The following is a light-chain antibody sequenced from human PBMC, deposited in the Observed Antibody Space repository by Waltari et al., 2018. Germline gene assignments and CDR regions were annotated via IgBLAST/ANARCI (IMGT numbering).Light chain of an antibody. CDR1: TRDVGGYNY. V-gene: IGLV2-23*02. CDR3: SSYAGSSMV. J-gene: IGLJ2*01. Sequence: QSALTQPASVSGSPGQSITISCTGTTRDVGGYNYVSWYQQHTGKAPKFLIYAVNKRPSGAYNRFSGSKSGNTASLTISGLQAEDEADYYCSSYAGSSMVFGGGTKLTVL. CDR2: AVN.